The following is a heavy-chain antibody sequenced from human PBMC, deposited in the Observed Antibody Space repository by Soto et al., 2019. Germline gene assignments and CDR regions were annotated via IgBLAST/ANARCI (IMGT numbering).Heavy chain of an antibody. CDR2: ISTYDPNT. Sequence: RASVKVSCKASGYTFTTYGISWVRQAPGQGLEWMGWISTYDPNTNYAQKFQGRVTMTTDTSTNTAYMELRSLRSDDTAVYYCARDVDGKLDYWGQGTLVTVSS. V-gene: IGHV1-18*01. J-gene: IGHJ4*02. CDR1: GYTFTTYG. CDR3: ARDVDGKLDY.